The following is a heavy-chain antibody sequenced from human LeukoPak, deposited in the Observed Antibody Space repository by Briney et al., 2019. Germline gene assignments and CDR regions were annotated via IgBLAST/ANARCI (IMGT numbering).Heavy chain of an antibody. D-gene: IGHD5-12*01. Sequence: GASVKVSCKASGYTFTSYAMNWVRQAPGQGLEWMGWINTNTGNPTYAQGFTGRFVFSLDTSVSTAYLQISSLKAEDTAVYYCARVSSGRYSGYAHFDYWGQGTLVTVSS. CDR3: ARVSSGRYSGYAHFDY. J-gene: IGHJ4*02. V-gene: IGHV7-4-1*02. CDR2: INTNTGNP. CDR1: GYTFTSYA.